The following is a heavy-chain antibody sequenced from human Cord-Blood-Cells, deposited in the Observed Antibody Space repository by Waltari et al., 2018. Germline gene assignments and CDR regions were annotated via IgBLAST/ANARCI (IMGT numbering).Heavy chain of an antibody. CDR1: GYTFPSYG. D-gene: IGHD6-13*01. CDR3: ARVEDSSSWYVWFDP. CDR2: ISGYNGNT. J-gene: IGHJ5*02. V-gene: IGHV1-18*01. Sequence: QVQLVQSGDEVKKPVASVKVSCTASGYTFPSYGLSWARQAPGQGLEWMGWISGYNGNTNYAQKLQGRGTMTTDTSTSTAYMELRSLRSDDTAVYYCARVEDSSSWYVWFDPWGQGTLVTVSS.